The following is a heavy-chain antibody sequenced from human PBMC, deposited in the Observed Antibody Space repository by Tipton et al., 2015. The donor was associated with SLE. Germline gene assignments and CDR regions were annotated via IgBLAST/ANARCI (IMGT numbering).Heavy chain of an antibody. CDR1: GDSITSGTYY. CDR2: IYTTGSA. Sequence: TLSLTCSVSGDSITSGTYYWSWIRQPAGKGLEWIGRIYTTGSAHYNPSLKSRVTISVDTSKNQFSLKLSSVTAADTAVYYCARGGSKHYDFWGRQMGPHAFDIWGQETKVTVSS. CDR3: ARGGSKHYDFWGRQMGPHAFDI. J-gene: IGHJ3*02. V-gene: IGHV4-61*02. D-gene: IGHD3-3*01.